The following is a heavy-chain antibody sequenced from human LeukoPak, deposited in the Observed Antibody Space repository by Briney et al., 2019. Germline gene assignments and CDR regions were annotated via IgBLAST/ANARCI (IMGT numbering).Heavy chain of an antibody. CDR2: IYYSGGT. V-gene: IGHV4-59*12. CDR3: ARGGKVDTAMLISPDY. J-gene: IGHJ4*02. Sequence: SETLSLTCTVSGGSISSYYWSWIRQPPGKGLEWIGYIYYSGGTHYNPSLKSRVTISVDTSKNQFSLKLSSVTAADTAVYYCARGGKVDTAMLISPDYWGQGTLVTVSS. CDR1: GGSISSYY. D-gene: IGHD5-18*01.